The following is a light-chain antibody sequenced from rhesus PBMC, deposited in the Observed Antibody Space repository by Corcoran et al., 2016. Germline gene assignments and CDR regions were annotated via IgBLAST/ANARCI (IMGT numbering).Light chain of an antibody. Sequence: DIQMTQSPSSLSASVGDRVTITCRASQDISSWLAWYQQKPGKAPKLLIYKASSWQSGVSLRFSGGGSGADFTLTISSLQPEDFATYCCQPYKRAPRAFGQGTKVEI. J-gene: IGKJ1*01. CDR2: KAS. CDR3: QPYKRAPRA. CDR1: QDISSW. V-gene: IGKV1-21*01.